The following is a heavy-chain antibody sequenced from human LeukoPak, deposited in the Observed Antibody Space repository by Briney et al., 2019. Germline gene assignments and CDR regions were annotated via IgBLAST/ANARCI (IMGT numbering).Heavy chain of an antibody. CDR2: INPNGGGT. D-gene: IGHD2-8*01. Sequence: ASVKVSCKASGYTFTGYYMHWVRQAPGQGLEWMGWINPNGGGTNYAQKFQGRVTMTRDTSISTAYMELSRLRSDDTAVYYCARNRIMVYAIAFWMDVWGKGTTVTVSS. CDR3: ARNRIMVYAIAFWMDV. V-gene: IGHV1-2*02. J-gene: IGHJ6*04. CDR1: GYTFTGYY.